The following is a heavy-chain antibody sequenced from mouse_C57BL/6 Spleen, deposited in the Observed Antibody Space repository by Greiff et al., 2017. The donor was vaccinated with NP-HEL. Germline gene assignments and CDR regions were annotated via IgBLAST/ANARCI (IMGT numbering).Heavy chain of an antibody. D-gene: IGHD2-5*01. J-gene: IGHJ1*03. CDR3: TPIVTTNWYFDV. CDR2: IDPETGGT. V-gene: IGHV1-15*01. CDR1: GYTFTDYE. Sequence: QVQLQQSGAELVRPGASVTLSCKASGYTFTDYEMHWVKQTPVHGLEWIGAIDPETGGTAYNQKFKGKAILTADKSSSTAYMELRSLTSEDSAVYYCTPIVTTNWYFDVWGTGTTVTVSS.